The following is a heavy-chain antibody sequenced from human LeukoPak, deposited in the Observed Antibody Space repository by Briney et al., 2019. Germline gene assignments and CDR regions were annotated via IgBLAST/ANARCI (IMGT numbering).Heavy chain of an antibody. V-gene: IGHV1-2*02. J-gene: IGHJ6*02. Sequence: GASVKVSCKASGYTFTGYYMHWVRQAPGQGLEWMGWINPNSGGTNYAQKFQGRVTMTRDTSISTAYMELSRLRSDDTAVYYCAKSVAAAGTANYPSYYCGMDVWGQVTTVTVSS. CDR3: AKSVAAAGTANYPSYYCGMDV. CDR2: INPNSGGT. CDR1: GYTFTGYY. D-gene: IGHD6-13*01.